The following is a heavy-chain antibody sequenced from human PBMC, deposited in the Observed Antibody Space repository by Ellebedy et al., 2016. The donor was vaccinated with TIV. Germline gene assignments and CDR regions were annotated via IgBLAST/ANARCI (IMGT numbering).Heavy chain of an antibody. Sequence: GGSLRLSCAASGFTFSSYAMHWVRQAPGKGLEWVAVISYDGSNKYYADSVKGRFTISRDNSKNTLYLQMNSLRAEDTAVYYCARVSAYSVVRGPFDYWGQGTLVTVSS. CDR3: ARVSAYSVVRGPFDY. CDR1: GFTFSSYA. CDR2: ISYDGSNK. D-gene: IGHD3-10*01. J-gene: IGHJ4*02. V-gene: IGHV3-30-3*01.